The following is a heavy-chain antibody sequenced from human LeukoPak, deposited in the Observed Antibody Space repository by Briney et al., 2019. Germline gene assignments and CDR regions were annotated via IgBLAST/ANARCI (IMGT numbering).Heavy chain of an antibody. V-gene: IGHV4-59*01. CDR2: IHYSGST. D-gene: IGHD2-15*01. CDR1: GGSISSYY. Sequence: SETLSLTCTASGGSISSYYWSWIRQPPGKGLEWIGYIHYSGSTNYNPSLKSRVTISVDTSKNQFSLKLSSVTAADTAVYYCAREGEDCSGGSCYTSEYFQHWGQGTLVTVSS. J-gene: IGHJ1*01. CDR3: AREGEDCSGGSCYTSEYFQH.